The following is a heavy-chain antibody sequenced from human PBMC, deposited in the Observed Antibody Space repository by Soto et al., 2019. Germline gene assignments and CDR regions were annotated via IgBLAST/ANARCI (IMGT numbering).Heavy chain of an antibody. CDR1: GASISGFH. CDR2: IYATGTT. Sequence: SETLSLTCTVSGASISGFHWSWIRKSAGKGLEWIGRIYATGTTDYNPSLKSRVMMSVDTSKKQFSLKLRSVTAADTAVYYCVRDGTKTLRDWFDPWGQGISVTVSS. J-gene: IGHJ5*02. D-gene: IGHD1-1*01. V-gene: IGHV4-4*07. CDR3: VRDGTKTLRDWFDP.